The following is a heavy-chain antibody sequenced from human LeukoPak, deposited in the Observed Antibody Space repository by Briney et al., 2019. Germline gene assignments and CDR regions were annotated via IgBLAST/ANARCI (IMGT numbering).Heavy chain of an antibody. J-gene: IGHJ4*02. Sequence: GGSLRLSCAASGFTFSSYAMIWVRQAPGKGLEWVSAISGSGGSTYYADSVKGRFTISRDNSKNTLYLQMNSLRAEDTAVYYCAKGGEYCSSTSCYRVYWGQGTLVTVSS. D-gene: IGHD2-2*01. CDR3: AKGGEYCSSTSCYRVY. CDR1: GFTFSSYA. CDR2: ISGSGGST. V-gene: IGHV3-23*01.